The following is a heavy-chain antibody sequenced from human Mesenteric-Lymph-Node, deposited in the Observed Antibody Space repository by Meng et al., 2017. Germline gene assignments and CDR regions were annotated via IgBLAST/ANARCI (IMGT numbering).Heavy chain of an antibody. Sequence: SVKVSCKASGGTFSSYAISWVRQAPGQGLEWMGGIIPIFGAANYAQKFQGRVTITADESTSTAYMELSSLRSEDTAVYYCARDSSSWYGVDYWGQGTLVTVSS. D-gene: IGHD6-13*01. J-gene: IGHJ4*02. CDR1: GGTFSSYA. CDR3: ARDSSSWYGVDY. V-gene: IGHV1-69*13. CDR2: IIPIFGAA.